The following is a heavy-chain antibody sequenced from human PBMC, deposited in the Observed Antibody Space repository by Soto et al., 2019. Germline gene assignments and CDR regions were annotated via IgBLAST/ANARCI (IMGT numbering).Heavy chain of an antibody. Sequence: SETLSLTCTVSGGSISSYYWSWIRQPPGKGLEWIGYIYYSGSTNYNPSLKSRVTISVDTSKNQFSLKLSSVTAADTAVYYCARDKITGLLDYWGQGTLVTVSS. CDR2: IYYSGST. CDR1: GGSISSYY. D-gene: IGHD2-8*02. V-gene: IGHV4-59*12. CDR3: ARDKITGLLDY. J-gene: IGHJ4*02.